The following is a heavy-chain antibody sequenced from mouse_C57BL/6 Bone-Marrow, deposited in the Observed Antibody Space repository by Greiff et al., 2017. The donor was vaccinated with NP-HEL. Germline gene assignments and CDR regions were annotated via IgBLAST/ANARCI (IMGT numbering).Heavy chain of an antibody. J-gene: IGHJ2*01. CDR2: IDPSDSYT. Sequence: PGAELVKPGASVKLSCKASGYTFTSYWMQWVKQRPGQGLEWIGEIDPSDSYTNYNQKFKGKATLTVDTSASTAYMQLSSLTSEDSAVYYCARYKRHGNYFDYWGQGTTLTVSS. CDR3: ARYKRHGNYFDY. CDR1: GYTFTSYW. V-gene: IGHV1-50*01. D-gene: IGHD1-3*01.